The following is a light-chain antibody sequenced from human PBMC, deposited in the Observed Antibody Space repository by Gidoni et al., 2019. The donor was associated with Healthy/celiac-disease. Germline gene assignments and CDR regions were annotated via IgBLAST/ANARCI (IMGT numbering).Light chain of an antibody. CDR1: QSISSY. J-gene: IGKJ1*01. CDR2: AAS. CDR3: QQSYSTPRT. Sequence: DIQMTQSPSSLSASVGDIVTITFRASQSISSYLNWYQQKPGKAPKLLIYAASSVQSGVPSRFSGSGSGTDFTLTISSLQTEDFATYYCQQSYSTPRTFGQGTKVEIK. V-gene: IGKV1-39*01.